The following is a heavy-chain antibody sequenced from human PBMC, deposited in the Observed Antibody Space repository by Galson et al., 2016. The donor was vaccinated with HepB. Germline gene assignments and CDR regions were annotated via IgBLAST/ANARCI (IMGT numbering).Heavy chain of an antibody. CDR3: ARDLEAYCGGNCIFDH. D-gene: IGHD2-21*02. CDR2: IWYDGSNE. J-gene: IGHJ4*02. CDR1: GFSFSNYG. Sequence: SLRLSCAASGFSFSNYGILWVRQAPGKGLEWVANIWYDGSNEYYRDSVKGRFTISRDNFKNTLYLQMTSLRADDTAVYYCARDLEAYCGGNCIFDHWGQGILVTVSS. V-gene: IGHV3-33*01.